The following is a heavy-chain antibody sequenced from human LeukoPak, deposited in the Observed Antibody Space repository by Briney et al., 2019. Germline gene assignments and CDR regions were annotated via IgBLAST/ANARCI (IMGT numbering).Heavy chain of an antibody. CDR2: ISAYNGNT. Sequence: ASVTVSCKASGYTFTSYGISWVRQAPGQGLEWMGWISAYNGNTNYAQKLQGRVTMTTDTSTSTAYTELSSLRSEDTAVYYCARGLAAAGTYWFDPWGQGTLVTVSS. CDR1: GYTFTSYG. J-gene: IGHJ5*02. V-gene: IGHV1-18*01. D-gene: IGHD6-13*01. CDR3: ARGLAAAGTYWFDP.